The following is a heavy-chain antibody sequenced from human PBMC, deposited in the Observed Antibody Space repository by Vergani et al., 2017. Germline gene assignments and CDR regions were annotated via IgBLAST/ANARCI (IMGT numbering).Heavy chain of an antibody. V-gene: IGHV1-2*02. CDR1: GYPFTTHY. CDR3: ATAGKSLWFGEILSA. J-gene: IGHJ1*01. Sequence: QVHLVQSGAEVKKPGASVKVSCKASGYPFTTHYLHWVRHVPGQGLEWLGWINPGSGGSKSPQKFQGRVALTRDTTIDTAYLEVTNLKYDDTAIYYCATAGKSLWFGEILSAWGQGAQVTVSS. D-gene: IGHD3-10*01. CDR2: INPGSGGS.